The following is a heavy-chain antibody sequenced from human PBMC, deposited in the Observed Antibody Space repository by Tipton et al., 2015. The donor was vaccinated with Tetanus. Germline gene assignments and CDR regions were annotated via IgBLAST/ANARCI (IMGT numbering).Heavy chain of an antibody. D-gene: IGHD2-8*01. J-gene: IGHJ4*02. CDR1: GYIFNNYW. V-gene: IGHV5-51*01. CDR2: IYPGDSDT. CDR3: ARAHCTDGVCNFDF. Sequence: QLVQSGGEVKKPGESLKISCKGSGYIFNNYWIGWVRQKPGKGLEWMGSIYPGDSDTRYSPSFQGQVTISVGKSINTAYLQWSSLKASDTSMFYCARAHCTDGVCNFDFWGQGALVTVAS.